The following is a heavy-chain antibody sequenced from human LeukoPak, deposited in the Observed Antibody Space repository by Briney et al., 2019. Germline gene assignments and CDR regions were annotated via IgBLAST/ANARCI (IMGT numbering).Heavy chain of an antibody. J-gene: IGHJ4*02. V-gene: IGHV4-59*01. CDR1: GGSISSYY. Sequence: TETLSLTCTVSGGSISSYYWSWIRQPPGKGLEWIGYIYYSGSTNYNPSLKSRVTISVDTSKNQFSLKLSSVTAADTAVYYCASSGDSGLFDYWGQGTLVTVSS. CDR2: IYYSGST. D-gene: IGHD4-17*01. CDR3: ASSGDSGLFDY.